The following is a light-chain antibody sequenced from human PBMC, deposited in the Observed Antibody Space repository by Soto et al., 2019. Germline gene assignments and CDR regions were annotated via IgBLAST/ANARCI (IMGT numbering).Light chain of an antibody. CDR1: QGISNY. V-gene: IGKV1-27*01. CDR2: AAS. J-gene: IGKJ4*01. CDR3: QKYNSAPL. Sequence: DIQMTQSPSSLSASVGDRVTITCRASQGISNYLAWYQQKPGKVPKLLIYAASTLQSGIPSRFSGSGSGTDFTRTISSLLPEDVATYDCQKYNSAPLFGGGNKVEIK.